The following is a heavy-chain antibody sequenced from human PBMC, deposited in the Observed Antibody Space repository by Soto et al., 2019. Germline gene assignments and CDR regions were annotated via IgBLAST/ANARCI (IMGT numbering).Heavy chain of an antibody. Sequence: QITLKESGPTLVKPTQTLTLTCTFSGFSLSTTDEAVAWIRQPPGKALEWLALIYWDDDKRYNPTLKTGLTITKDTSKNQVVLTLTNTDPVDTATYYCAHYVSTSPAAWFGPWGQGILVTVSS. CDR1: GFSLSTTDEA. D-gene: IGHD3-10*02. J-gene: IGHJ5*02. CDR2: IYWDDDK. CDR3: AHYVSTSPAAWFGP. V-gene: IGHV2-5*02.